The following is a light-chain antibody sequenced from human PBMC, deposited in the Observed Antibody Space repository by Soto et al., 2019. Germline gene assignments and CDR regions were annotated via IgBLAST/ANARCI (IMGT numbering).Light chain of an antibody. CDR1: QGISTY. V-gene: IGKV1-39*01. Sequence: DNQMTQSPSSLSASVGDRVTITCRASQGISTYLNWYQQKPGKAPKLLIYAASSLQSGVPSRFSGSGSETDFTLTISSLQPEDFATYSCQQSYSTTWTFGQGSMVDVK. CDR3: QQSYSTTWT. CDR2: AAS. J-gene: IGKJ1*01.